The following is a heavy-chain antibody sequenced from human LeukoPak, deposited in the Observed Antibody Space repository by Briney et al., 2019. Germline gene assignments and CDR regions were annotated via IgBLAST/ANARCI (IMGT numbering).Heavy chain of an antibody. CDR1: GGTFSSYA. Sequence: GSSVKVSCKASGGTFSSYAISWVRQAPGQGLEWMGGIIPIFWTANYAQKFQGRVTITTDESTSTAYMELSSLSSEDTAVYYCASSSGYTGSSAPFDYWGQGTLVTVSS. CDR3: ASSSGYTGSSAPFDY. J-gene: IGHJ4*02. D-gene: IGHD1-26*01. CDR2: IIPIFWTA. V-gene: IGHV1-69*05.